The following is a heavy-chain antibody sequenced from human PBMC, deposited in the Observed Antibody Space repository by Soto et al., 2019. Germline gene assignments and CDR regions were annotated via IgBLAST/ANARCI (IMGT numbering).Heavy chain of an antibody. CDR2: IYHSGST. CDR1: GGSISSGGYS. Sequence: NPSETLSLTCAVSGGSISSGGYSWSWIRQPPGKGLEWIGYIYHSGSTYYNPSLKSRVTISVDRSKNQFSLKLSSVTAADTAVYYCARGDGYNYVPIDYWGQGTLVTVSS. CDR3: ARGDGYNYVPIDY. V-gene: IGHV4-30-2*01. J-gene: IGHJ4*02. D-gene: IGHD5-12*01.